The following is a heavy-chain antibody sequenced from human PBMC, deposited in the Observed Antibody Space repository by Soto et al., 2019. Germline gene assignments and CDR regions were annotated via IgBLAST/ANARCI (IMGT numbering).Heavy chain of an antibody. CDR2: ISNDGRGK. V-gene: IGHV3-30*04. CDR1: GFTFTTYA. CDR3: ARDQCFGGGRSCYYFDF. Sequence: QVHLVESGGGVVQPGRSLRLSCAASGFTFTTYAIHWVRQAPGKGLEWVAVISNDGRGKYYADSVKGRFTISRDNSKNTLYLQMNSLRSDDTAVYYCARDQCFGGGRSCYYFDFWVQGTLVTVSS. J-gene: IGHJ4*02. D-gene: IGHD2-15*01.